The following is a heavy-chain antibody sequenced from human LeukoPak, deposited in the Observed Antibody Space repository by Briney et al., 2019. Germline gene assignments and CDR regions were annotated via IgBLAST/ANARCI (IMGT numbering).Heavy chain of an antibody. CDR1: GYTFTNYA. D-gene: IGHD3-10*01. Sequence: GASVKVSCKASGYTFTNYAMNWVRQAPGQGLEWMGWINTNTGNPTYAQGFTGRFVFSLDTSVSTAYLQISSLKAEDTAVYYCARDGYYYGSGSYYRGFDPWGQGTLVTVSS. CDR2: INTNTGNP. J-gene: IGHJ5*02. CDR3: ARDGYYYGSGSYYRGFDP. V-gene: IGHV7-4-1*02.